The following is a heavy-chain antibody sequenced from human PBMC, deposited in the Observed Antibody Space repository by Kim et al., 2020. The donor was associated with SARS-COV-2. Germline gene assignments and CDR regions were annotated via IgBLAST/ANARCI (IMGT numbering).Heavy chain of an antibody. CDR2: IYYSGST. CDR3: ARDLPPVGGSGSYYNVFSPHVDV. D-gene: IGHD3-10*01. V-gene: IGHV4-39*07. J-gene: IGHJ6*02. CDR1: GGSISSSSYY. Sequence: SETLSLTCTVSGGSISSSSYYWGWIRQPPGKGLEWIGSIYYSGSTYYNPSLKSRVTISVDTSKNQFSLKLSSVTAADTAVYYCARDLPPVGGSGSYYNVFSPHVDVWGQGTTVTVSS.